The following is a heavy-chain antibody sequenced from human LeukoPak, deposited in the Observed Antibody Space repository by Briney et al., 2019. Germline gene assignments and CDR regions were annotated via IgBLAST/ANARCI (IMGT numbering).Heavy chain of an antibody. V-gene: IGHV1-2*02. CDR3: ARSAGSWWGYYYYYMDV. J-gene: IGHJ6*03. D-gene: IGHD6-13*01. Sequence: APVKVSCKASGYTFTGYYMHWVRQAPGQGLEWMGWINPNSGGTNYAQKFQGRVTMTRDTSISTAYMELSRLRSDDTAVYYCARSAGSWWGYYYYYMDVWGKGTTVTVSS. CDR1: GYTFTGYY. CDR2: INPNSGGT.